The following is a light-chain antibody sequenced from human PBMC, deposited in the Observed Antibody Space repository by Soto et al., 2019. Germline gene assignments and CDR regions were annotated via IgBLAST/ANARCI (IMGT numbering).Light chain of an antibody. Sequence: QSALTQPASVSGSPGQSITISCTGTNSDVGGYNHVSWYQQRPGEAPKLMIYGVSNRPSGISNRFSGSKSGNTASRTISGLQAEDEADYYCSSYTITNTLEVLFGGGTKLTVL. CDR1: NSDVGGYNH. V-gene: IGLV2-14*01. CDR3: SSYTITNTLEVL. CDR2: GVS. J-gene: IGLJ2*01.